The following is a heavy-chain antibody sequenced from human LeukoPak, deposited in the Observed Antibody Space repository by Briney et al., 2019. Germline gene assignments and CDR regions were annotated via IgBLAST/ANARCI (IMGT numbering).Heavy chain of an antibody. CDR3: AADRRGYCDGDCFSA. D-gene: IGHD2-21*02. CDR1: GFTFTSSA. CDR2: IVVGSGNT. J-gene: IGHJ5*02. Sequence: SVKVSCKASGFTFTSSAMQWVRQARGQRLEWIGWIVVGSGNTNYARKFQERVTITRDMTTSTAYMELSSLRSEDTAVYYCAADRRGYCDGDCFSAWGQGTLVTVSS. V-gene: IGHV1-58*02.